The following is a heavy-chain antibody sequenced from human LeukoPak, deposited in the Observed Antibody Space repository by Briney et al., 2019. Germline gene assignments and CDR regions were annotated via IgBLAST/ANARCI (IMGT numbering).Heavy chain of an antibody. D-gene: IGHD6-19*01. V-gene: IGHV4-59*01. CDR1: GGSMSSYY. CDR3: ARAPGVGGGPVAGTNWFDP. CDR2: IYHSGTT. Sequence: SETLSLTCTVSGGSMSSYYWSWIRQPPGKGLEWIGYIYHSGTTNYNPSLKSRVTISVHKSKKQFSLKLNSVTAADTAVYYCARAPGVGGGPVAGTNWFDPWGQGTLVTVSS. J-gene: IGHJ5*02.